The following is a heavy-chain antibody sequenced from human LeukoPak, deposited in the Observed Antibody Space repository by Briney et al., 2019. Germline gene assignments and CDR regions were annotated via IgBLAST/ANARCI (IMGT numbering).Heavy chain of an antibody. D-gene: IGHD3-9*01. CDR3: ARSGLRFFDWLLPDYFDY. CDR1: GYTFTSHG. V-gene: IGHV1-18*04. CDR2: INPDNGNT. J-gene: IGHJ4*02. Sequence: ASVKVSCKASGYTFTSHGISWVRQAPGQGLEWMGWINPDNGNTNYAQVLQGGVAMTTDPSTSTAYMELRSLRSDDTAVFYCARSGLRFFDWLLPDYFDYWGQGTLVTVSS.